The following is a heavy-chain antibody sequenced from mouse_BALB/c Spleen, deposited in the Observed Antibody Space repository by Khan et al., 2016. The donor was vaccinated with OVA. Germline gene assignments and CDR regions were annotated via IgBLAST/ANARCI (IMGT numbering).Heavy chain of an antibody. J-gene: IGHJ2*01. D-gene: IGHD3-1*01. CDR1: GYTFTNYW. V-gene: IGHV1-63*02. CDR2: IFPGGGYT. CDR3: ARRGAAGDTWDYIDY. Sequence: QVQLKQSGAELVRPGTSVKMSCKASGYTFTNYWIGWVKQRPGHGLEWIGDIFPGGGYTNYNEKFKGKATLTADTSSSTAYMQLSSLTSEDSAIYYCARRGAAGDTWDYIDYWGQGTTLTGSS.